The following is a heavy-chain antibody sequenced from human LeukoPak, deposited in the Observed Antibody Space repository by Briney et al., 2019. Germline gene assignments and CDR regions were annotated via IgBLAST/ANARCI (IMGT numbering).Heavy chain of an antibody. J-gene: IGHJ6*02. V-gene: IGHV3-11*01. Sequence: PGGSLRLSCAASGFTNSAHYMSWIRQAPGKGLEWISHTSTSGTSTYHADPVKGRFTISRDDAKNSLNLQMDSLRAEDTAVYYCARGRLVLDVWGRGTTVTVSS. CDR1: GFTNSAHY. CDR3: ARGRLVLDV. CDR2: TSTSGTST. D-gene: IGHD3-16*01.